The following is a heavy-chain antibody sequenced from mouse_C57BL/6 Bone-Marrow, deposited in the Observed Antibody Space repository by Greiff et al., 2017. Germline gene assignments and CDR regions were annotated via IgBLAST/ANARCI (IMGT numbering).Heavy chain of an antibody. D-gene: IGHD1-1*01. CDR3: ARWGIRHGSSYGY. J-gene: IGHJ2*01. CDR1: GYTFTDYY. V-gene: IGHV1-26*01. Sequence: EVQLQQSGPELVKPGASVKISCKASGYTFTDYYMNWVKQSHGKSLEWIGDINPNNGGTSYNQKFKGKATLTVDKSSSTAYMELRSLTSEDSAVYYCARWGIRHGSSYGYWGQGTTLTVSS. CDR2: INPNNGGT.